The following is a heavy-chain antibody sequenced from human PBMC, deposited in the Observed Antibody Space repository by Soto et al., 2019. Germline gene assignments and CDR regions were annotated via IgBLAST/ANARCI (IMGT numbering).Heavy chain of an antibody. D-gene: IGHD3-10*01. CDR2: IWYDGINK. J-gene: IGHJ4*02. CDR3: ARDPYYYGSGSYYFDY. V-gene: IGHV3-33*01. CDR1: GFTFSSNG. Sequence: GGSLRLSCAASGFTFSSNGMHWVRQAPGKGLEWVAFIWYDGINKYYADSVKGRFTISRGNSKNTLYLQMNSLRAEDTAVYYCARDPYYYGSGSYYFDYWGQGTLVTVSS.